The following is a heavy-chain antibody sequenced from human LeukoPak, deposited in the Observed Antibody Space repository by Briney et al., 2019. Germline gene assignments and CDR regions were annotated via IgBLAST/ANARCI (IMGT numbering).Heavy chain of an antibody. CDR1: GFTFDDYA. D-gene: IGHD3-22*01. J-gene: IGHJ4*02. CDR2: ISWNSGSI. V-gene: IGHV3-9*01. CDR3: AKDGSSGYSNFDY. Sequence: GGSLRLSCAASGFTFDDYAMHWVRQAPGKGLEWVSGISWNSGSIGYADSVKGRFTISRDNAKNSLYLQMNSLRAEDTALYYCAKDGSSGYSNFDYWGQGTLVTVSS.